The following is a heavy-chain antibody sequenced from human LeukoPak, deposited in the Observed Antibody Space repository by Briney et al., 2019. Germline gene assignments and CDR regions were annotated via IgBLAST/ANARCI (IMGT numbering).Heavy chain of an antibody. J-gene: IGHJ3*02. CDR1: GGSISSGGYY. D-gene: IGHD3-10*01. V-gene: IGHV4-31*03. Sequence: PSETLSLTCTVSGGSISSGGYYWSWIRQHPGKGLEWIGYIYYSGSTYYNPPLKSRVTISVDTSKNQFSLKLSSVTAADTAVYYCARDLSASLLWFGEGPMNAFDIWGQGTMVTVSS. CDR3: ARDLSASLLWFGEGPMNAFDI. CDR2: IYYSGST.